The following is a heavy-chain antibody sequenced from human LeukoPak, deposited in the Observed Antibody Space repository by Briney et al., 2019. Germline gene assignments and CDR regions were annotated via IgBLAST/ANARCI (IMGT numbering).Heavy chain of an antibody. CDR1: GDSVSINSAA. CDR2: TYYRSKWYN. D-gene: IGHD6-6*01. J-gene: IGHJ5*02. Sequence: SQTLSLTFAISGDSVSINSAAWNWIRQSPSRGLEWLGRTYYRSKWYNDYAVSVKSRITINPDTSKNHFSLQLNSVTPEDTAVYYCAKEYSSSSSWFDTWGQGTRVTVSS. V-gene: IGHV6-1*01. CDR3: AKEYSSSSSWFDT.